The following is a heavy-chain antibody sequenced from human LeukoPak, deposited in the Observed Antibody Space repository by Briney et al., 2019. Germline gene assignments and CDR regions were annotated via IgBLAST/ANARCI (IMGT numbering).Heavy chain of an antibody. Sequence: ASVKVSCKASGYTFTSYYMHWVRQAPGQGLEWMGWINPNSGGTNYIQKFQGRVTMTRDTSISTAYMELRRLRSDDTAVYYCARSTTPNENEYFEHWGQGTLVTVSS. D-gene: IGHD2/OR15-2a*01. CDR3: ARSTTPNENEYFEH. CDR2: INPNSGGT. J-gene: IGHJ1*01. CDR1: GYTFTSYY. V-gene: IGHV1-2*02.